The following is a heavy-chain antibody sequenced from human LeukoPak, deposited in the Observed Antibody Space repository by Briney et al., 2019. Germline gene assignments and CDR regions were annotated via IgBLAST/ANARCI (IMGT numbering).Heavy chain of an antibody. CDR3: GRERCSSTSCYGFDY. Sequence: GGSLRLSCAASGFTFSSYWMHWVRQAPGKGLVWVSRINSDGSSTSYADSVKGRFTISRDNAKNTLYLQMNSLRAEDTAVYYCGRERCSSTSCYGFDYCGQGTLVTVSS. CDR2: INSDGSST. J-gene: IGHJ4*02. CDR1: GFTFSSYW. V-gene: IGHV3-74*01. D-gene: IGHD2-2*01.